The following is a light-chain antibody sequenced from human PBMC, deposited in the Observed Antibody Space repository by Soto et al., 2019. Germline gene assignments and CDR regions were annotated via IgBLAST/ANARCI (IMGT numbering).Light chain of an antibody. CDR3: QQYSSFPRT. CDR2: GAS. Sequence: EIVLTQSQGTLSLSPEERATLSCRASQSVSSSHLAWYQQKPGLAPRLLIYGASSRATGIPDRFGGSGSGTDFTLTISRLEPDDFAVYYCQQYSSFPRTFGQGTKVDI. V-gene: IGKV3-20*01. CDR1: QSVSSSH. J-gene: IGKJ1*01.